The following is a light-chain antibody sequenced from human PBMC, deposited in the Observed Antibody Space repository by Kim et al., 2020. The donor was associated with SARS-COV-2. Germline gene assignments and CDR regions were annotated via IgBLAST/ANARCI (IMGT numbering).Light chain of an antibody. CDR2: GAS. CDR3: QHAKT. Sequence: EIVMTQSPATVSVSPGERVTLSCRASQSVSYKLAWYQQRRGQAPRLLIFGASTRATGVTARFTGSGSGTEFSITITNLQSEDFAVYYCQHAKTFGQGTKVDIK. J-gene: IGKJ1*01. V-gene: IGKV3-15*01. CDR1: QSVSYK.